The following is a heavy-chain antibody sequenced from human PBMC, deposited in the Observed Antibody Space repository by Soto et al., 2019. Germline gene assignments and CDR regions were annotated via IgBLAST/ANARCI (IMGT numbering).Heavy chain of an antibody. V-gene: IGHV3-74*03. D-gene: IGHD3-10*01. Sequence: EVQLVESGGGLLQPGGSLRLSCAASGFTFSSYWMHWVRQAPGKGLVWVSRINSDGSRTTYGDSVKGRFTISRDNAKNTLYLQMNSLRAEDTAVYYCASTVSMVRGHGMDVWGQGTTVTVSS. CDR1: GFTFSSYW. CDR2: INSDGSRT. J-gene: IGHJ6*02. CDR3: ASTVSMVRGHGMDV.